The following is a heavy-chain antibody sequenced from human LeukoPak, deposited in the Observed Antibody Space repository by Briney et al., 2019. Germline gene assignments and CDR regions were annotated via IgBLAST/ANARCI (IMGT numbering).Heavy chain of an antibody. CDR3: ARLLRRSGYYADY. J-gene: IGHJ4*02. Sequence: GGSLRLSCAASQFTFSSYKMIWVRQAPGKGLEWVSSITSSSDSMSYADSVKGRFTVSRDNAKNSLYLLMNGLRAEDTAVYYCARLLRRSGYYADYWGQGTLVTVSS. CDR1: QFTFSSYK. D-gene: IGHD3-3*01. CDR2: ITSSSDSM. V-gene: IGHV3-21*01.